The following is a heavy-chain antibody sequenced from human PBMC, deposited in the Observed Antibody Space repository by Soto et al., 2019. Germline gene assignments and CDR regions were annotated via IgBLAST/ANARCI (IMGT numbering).Heavy chain of an antibody. CDR3: AKGGYTFAYE. J-gene: IGHJ4*02. D-gene: IGHD5-18*01. Sequence: SLRLSCAASGCSFSTSSMARVRQPPGKGLEWVSAISPSASDTLYADSVKGRFTISRDNSQNTLFLQMTSLRADDTAVYYCAKGGYTFAYEWGQGALVTVSS. CDR2: ISPSASDT. V-gene: IGHV3-23*01. CDR1: GCSFSTSS.